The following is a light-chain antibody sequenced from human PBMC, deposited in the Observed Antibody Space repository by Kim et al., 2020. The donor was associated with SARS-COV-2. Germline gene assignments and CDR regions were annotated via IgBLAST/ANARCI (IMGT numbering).Light chain of an antibody. CDR2: DTT. Sequence: PGGTVTLPCGSSTGAVTNSHFPYWFQQRPGQGPRTLIYDTTNKHSWTPARFSGSLLGDKAALTLSGAQPEDEADYYCWLSFSGGVVFGGGTQLTVL. V-gene: IGLV7-46*01. J-gene: IGLJ2*01. CDR3: WLSFSGGVV. CDR1: TGAVTNSHF.